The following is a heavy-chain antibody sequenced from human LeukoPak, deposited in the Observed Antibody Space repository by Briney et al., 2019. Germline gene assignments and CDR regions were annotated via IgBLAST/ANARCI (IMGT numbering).Heavy chain of an antibody. D-gene: IGHD3-22*01. Sequence: ASVKVSCKASGYTFTGYYMHWVRQAPGQGLEWMGWINPNSGGTNYAQKFQGRVTMTRDTSISTAYMELNRLRSDDTAVYYCARVVDDSSGYYLYYWGQGTLVTVSS. CDR1: GYTFTGYY. CDR3: ARVVDDSSGYYLYY. V-gene: IGHV1-2*02. CDR2: INPNSGGT. J-gene: IGHJ4*02.